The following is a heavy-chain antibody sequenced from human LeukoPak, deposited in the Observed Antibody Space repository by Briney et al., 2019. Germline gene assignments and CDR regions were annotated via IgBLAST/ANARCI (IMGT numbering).Heavy chain of an antibody. V-gene: IGHV4-39*01. CDR1: GGSISSTTYY. D-gene: IGHD6-13*01. Sequence: SETLSLTCTVSGGSISSTTYYWGWIRQPPEKGLEWIGSIYFSGSTFYNPSLKSRVTISVDTSKDQFSLRLSSVTAADTAVYFCVRQYTSSKNPPDFWGQGTLVTVSS. CDR3: VRQYTSSKNPPDF. CDR2: IYFSGST. J-gene: IGHJ4*02.